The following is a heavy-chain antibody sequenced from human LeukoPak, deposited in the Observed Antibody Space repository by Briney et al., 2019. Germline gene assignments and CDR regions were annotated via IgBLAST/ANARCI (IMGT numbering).Heavy chain of an antibody. Sequence: GASVKVSCKASGGTFSSYAISWVRQAPGQGLEWMGGIIPIFGTANYAQKFQGRVTITTDESTSTAYMELSSLRSGDTAVYYCARGRYYGSGGNYMDVWGKGTTVTVSS. D-gene: IGHD3-10*01. V-gene: IGHV1-69*05. J-gene: IGHJ6*03. CDR2: IIPIFGTA. CDR1: GGTFSSYA. CDR3: ARGRYYGSGGNYMDV.